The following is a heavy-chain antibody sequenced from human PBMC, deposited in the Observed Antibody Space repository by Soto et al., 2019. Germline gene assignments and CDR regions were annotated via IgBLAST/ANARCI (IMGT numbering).Heavy chain of an antibody. Sequence: SVKVSCKASGGTFSSYAISWVRQAPGQGLEWMGGIIPIFGTANYAQKFQGRVTITADESTSTAYMELSSLRPEDTAVYYCASGPDYYDSSGFPGAFDICGQGTMVTV. CDR1: GGTFSSYA. V-gene: IGHV1-69*13. CDR2: IIPIFGTA. D-gene: IGHD3-22*01. J-gene: IGHJ3*02. CDR3: ASGPDYYDSSGFPGAFDI.